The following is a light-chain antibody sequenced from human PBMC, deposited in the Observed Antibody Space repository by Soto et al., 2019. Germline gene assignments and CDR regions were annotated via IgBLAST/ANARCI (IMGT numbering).Light chain of an antibody. CDR1: QVISDY. CDR2: TAS. Sequence: DIQMTQSPSSLSASVGDRVTITCRASQVISDYLAWYQQKPGKVPKLLIYTASTLQSWVPFRFSGSGSGTDFTLTISSLQPEDVATYYCQSYNSAPWTFGQGTKVEI. CDR3: QSYNSAPWT. J-gene: IGKJ1*01. V-gene: IGKV1-27*01.